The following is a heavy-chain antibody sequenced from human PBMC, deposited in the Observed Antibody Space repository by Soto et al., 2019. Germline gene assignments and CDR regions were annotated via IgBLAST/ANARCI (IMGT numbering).Heavy chain of an antibody. Sequence: GGSLRLSCAACGFTFSSYSMNGVRQAPGKGLEWVSSISSSSSYIYYADSVKGRFTISRDNAKNSLYLQMNSLRAEDTAVYYCARVQWELLKAAFDIWGQGTMVTVSS. J-gene: IGHJ3*02. D-gene: IGHD1-26*01. CDR2: ISSSSSYI. CDR3: ARVQWELLKAAFDI. CDR1: GFTFSSYS. V-gene: IGHV3-21*01.